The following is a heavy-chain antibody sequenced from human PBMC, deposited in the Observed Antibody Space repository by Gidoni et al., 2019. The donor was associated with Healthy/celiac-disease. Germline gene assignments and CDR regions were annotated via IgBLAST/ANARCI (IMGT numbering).Heavy chain of an antibody. D-gene: IGHD1-26*01. J-gene: IGHJ4*02. V-gene: IGHV1-69*01. Sequence: QVQLVQSGAEVKKPGSSVKVSCKASGATFSSYAISWVRQAPGQGLEWMGGIIPIFGTANYAQKFQGRVTITADESTSTAYMELSSLRSEDTAVYYCARDRTPSGSYVFDYWGQGTLVTVSS. CDR1: GATFSSYA. CDR3: ARDRTPSGSYVFDY. CDR2: IIPIFGTA.